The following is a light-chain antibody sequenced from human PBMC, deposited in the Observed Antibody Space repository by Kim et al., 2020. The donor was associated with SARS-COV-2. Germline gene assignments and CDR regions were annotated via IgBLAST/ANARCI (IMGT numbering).Light chain of an antibody. CDR1: KLGDKY. J-gene: IGLJ2*01. Sequence: VSPGQTASITCSGDKLGDKYACWYQRKPGQSPVLVIYQDSKRPSGIPERFSGSNSGNTATLTISGTQAMDEADYYCQAWDSSTVVFGGGTQLTVL. CDR3: QAWDSSTVV. V-gene: IGLV3-1*01. CDR2: QDS.